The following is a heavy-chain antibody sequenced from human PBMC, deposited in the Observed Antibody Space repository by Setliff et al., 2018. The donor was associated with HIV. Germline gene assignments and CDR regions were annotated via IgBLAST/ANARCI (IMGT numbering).Heavy chain of an antibody. CDR1: GGSISSSSHY. Sequence: PSETLSLTCTVSGGSISSSSHYWGWIRQPPGKGLEWIGSIYYSGSTYYNPSLKSRVTISVDTSKNQLSLKVNSVTAADTAVYYCARDMTYYYDTSGSFGWFDPWGQGTLVTVSS. V-gene: IGHV4-39*07. D-gene: IGHD3-22*01. J-gene: IGHJ5*02. CDR2: IYYSGST. CDR3: ARDMTYYYDTSGSFGWFDP.